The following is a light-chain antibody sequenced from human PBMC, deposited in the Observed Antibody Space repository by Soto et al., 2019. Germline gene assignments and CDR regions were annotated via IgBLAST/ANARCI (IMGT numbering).Light chain of an antibody. CDR3: QTWDTGIQV. V-gene: IGLV4-69*01. Sequence: QPVLTQSPSASASPGASVKLTCTLSSGQSTYTIAWHQQHPGKGPRYLMRLKNDGSHTKGDGIPDRFSGSSFGAERYLTISSLQSEDEADYYCQTWDTGIQVFGAGTKLTVL. J-gene: IGLJ2*01. CDR1: SGQSTYT. CDR2: LKNDGSH.